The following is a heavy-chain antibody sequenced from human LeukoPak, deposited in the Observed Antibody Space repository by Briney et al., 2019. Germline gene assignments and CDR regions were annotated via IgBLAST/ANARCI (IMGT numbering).Heavy chain of an antibody. J-gene: IGHJ6*02. Sequence: ASVKVSCKASGYTFTSYYIHWVRQAPGQGLEWMGVINPSGSSTSYAQKFQGWVTMTRDTSISTAYMELSRLRSDDTAVYYCARGYYDSSGYYGMDVWGQGTTVTVSS. CDR1: GYTFTSYY. CDR3: ARGYYDSSGYYGMDV. D-gene: IGHD3-22*01. V-gene: IGHV1-46*01. CDR2: INPSGSST.